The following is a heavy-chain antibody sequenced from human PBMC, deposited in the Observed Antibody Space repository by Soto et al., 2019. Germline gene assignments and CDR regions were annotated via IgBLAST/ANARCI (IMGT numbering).Heavy chain of an antibody. CDR3: ARGVTFGGVIAPRFDP. V-gene: IGHV4-31*03. D-gene: IGHD3-16*02. CDR1: GGSISSGDYY. CDR2: IHNSGTT. J-gene: IGHJ5*02. Sequence: TLSLTCTVSGGSISSGDYYWSWIRQHPGKGLEWIGYIHNSGTTYYIPPLRSRVTMAVDTSKNQLSLKLTSVTAADTAVYYCARGVTFGGVIAPRFDPRGQGTLVTVSS.